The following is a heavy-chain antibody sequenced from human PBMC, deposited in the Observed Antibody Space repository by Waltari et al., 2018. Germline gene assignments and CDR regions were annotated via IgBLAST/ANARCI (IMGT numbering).Heavy chain of an antibody. J-gene: IGHJ4*02. D-gene: IGHD2-21*01. Sequence: VQLVESGGGLVQAGASLRLSCAASGFTVSNNYMSWVCQAPGKGLEGVSVIYSGGSTQYADSLKGRFTITRDSSKNTLYLQMNSLRVEDTAVYYCATSPGGGGFWGQGTLVTVSS. CDR3: ATSPGGGGF. V-gene: IGHV3-66*01. CDR2: IYSGGST. CDR1: GFTVSNNY.